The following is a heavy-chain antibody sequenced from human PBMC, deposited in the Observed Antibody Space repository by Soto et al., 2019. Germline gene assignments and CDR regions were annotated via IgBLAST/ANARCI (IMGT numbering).Heavy chain of an antibody. CDR1: GGSISSSSYY. Sequence: PSETLSLTCTVSGGSISSSSYYWGWIRQPPGKGLEWIGSIYYSGSTYYNPSLKSRVTISVDTSKNQFSLKLSSVTAADTAVYYCAREDVLLWFGELFNWFDPWGQGTLVTVSS. CDR3: AREDVLLWFGELFNWFDP. J-gene: IGHJ5*02. D-gene: IGHD3-10*01. V-gene: IGHV4-39*02. CDR2: IYYSGST.